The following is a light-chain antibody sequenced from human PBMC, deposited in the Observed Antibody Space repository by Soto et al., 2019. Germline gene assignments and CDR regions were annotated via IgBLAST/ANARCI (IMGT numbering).Light chain of an antibody. V-gene: IGLV2-23*01. CDR2: EGT. J-gene: IGLJ1*01. CDR1: SSDVRTYNL. Sequence: QSALAQPASVSGSPGQSITISCTGTSSDVRTYNLVSWYQQHPGKAPKLMVYEGTKRPSGVSNRFSGSKSGNTASLTISGLQAEDEADYYCCSYVGSSTYVFGTGTTATVL. CDR3: CSYVGSSTYV.